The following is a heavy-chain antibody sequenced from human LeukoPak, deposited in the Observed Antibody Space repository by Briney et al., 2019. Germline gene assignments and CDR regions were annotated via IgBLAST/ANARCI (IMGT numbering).Heavy chain of an antibody. D-gene: IGHD2-15*01. Sequence: GGSLRLSCAASGFTFSRYGMRWVCEALGKGLEWVAVIWYDGSNKYYADSVKGRFTISSDNSKNTLYLQMNSLRADDTAVYYCARDHVVIAATQNGFNPWGQGTLVTVSS. V-gene: IGHV3-33*01. CDR2: IWYDGSNK. CDR3: ARDHVVIAATQNGFNP. J-gene: IGHJ5*02. CDR1: GFTFSRYG.